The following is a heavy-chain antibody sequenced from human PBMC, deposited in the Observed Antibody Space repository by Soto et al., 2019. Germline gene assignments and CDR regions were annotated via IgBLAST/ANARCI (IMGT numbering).Heavy chain of an antibody. V-gene: IGHV4-59*01. CDR1: GGSISSYY. CDR3: ARGTSYSISWYYNWLDP. CDR2: IYYSGST. Sequence: PSETLSLTCTVSGGSISSYYWTWIRQPPGKGLEWIGYIYYSGSTDYNPSLKSRVTISADTSKNQFSLRLTSVTAADTAVYYCARGTSYSISWYYNWLDPWGQGTLVTVSS. J-gene: IGHJ5*02. D-gene: IGHD2-2*01.